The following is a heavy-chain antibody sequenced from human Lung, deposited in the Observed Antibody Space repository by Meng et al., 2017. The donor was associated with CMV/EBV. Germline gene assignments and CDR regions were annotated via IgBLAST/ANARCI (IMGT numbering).Heavy chain of an antibody. D-gene: IGHD1-14*01. J-gene: IGHJ5*02. CDR1: GVSLSASEVG. Sequence: QITWKVAGPTTVKTTQTLTLTCTLSGVSLSASEVGMGWIRQPPGKALEWLAVIYWDDDKRYSPSLKSRLTIPKDTSKNQVVLTLTNMDPVDTATHYCALFTGSWFDPWGQGTLVTVSS. CDR3: ALFTGSWFDP. CDR2: IYWDDDK. V-gene: IGHV2-5*02.